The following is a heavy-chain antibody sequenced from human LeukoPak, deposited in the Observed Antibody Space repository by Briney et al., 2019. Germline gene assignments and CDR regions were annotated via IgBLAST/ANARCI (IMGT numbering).Heavy chain of an antibody. V-gene: IGHV3-30*02. J-gene: IGHJ4*02. CDR3: AKGYDSSGYYLDY. CDR2: MRSDGSTK. CDR1: RFSFSSYG. D-gene: IGHD3-22*01. Sequence: GGSLRLSCAASRFSFSSYGMHWVRQAPGKGLEWVAYMRSDGSTKYYADSVKGRFTISRDNSKKTLYLQMNSLRPEDTAVYYCAKGYDSSGYYLDYWGQGTLVTVSP.